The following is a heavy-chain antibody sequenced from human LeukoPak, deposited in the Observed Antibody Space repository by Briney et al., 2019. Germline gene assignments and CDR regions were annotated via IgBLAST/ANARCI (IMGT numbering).Heavy chain of an antibody. CDR3: ASSLNDYSKSYGMDV. Sequence: GGSLRLSCAASGFTVSSNYMSWVRQAPGKGLEWVSVIYSGGSTYYADSVKGRFTISRDNSKNTLYLQMNSLRAEDTAVYYCASSLNDYSKSYGMDVRGQGTTVTVSS. V-gene: IGHV3-66*01. CDR1: GFTVSSNY. J-gene: IGHJ6*02. CDR2: IYSGGST. D-gene: IGHD4-11*01.